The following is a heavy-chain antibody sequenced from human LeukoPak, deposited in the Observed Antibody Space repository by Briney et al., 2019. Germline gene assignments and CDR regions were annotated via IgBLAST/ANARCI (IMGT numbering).Heavy chain of an antibody. CDR1: GGSFSGYY. D-gene: IGHD3-3*01. CDR2: INHSGST. CDR3: ASAYDFWSGPLDY. Sequence: KPSETLSLTCAVYGGSFSGYYWSWIRQPPGKWLEWIGEINHSGSTNYNPSLKSRVTISVDTSKNQFSLKLSSVTAADTAVYYCASAYDFWSGPLDYWGQGTLVTVSS. J-gene: IGHJ4*02. V-gene: IGHV4-34*01.